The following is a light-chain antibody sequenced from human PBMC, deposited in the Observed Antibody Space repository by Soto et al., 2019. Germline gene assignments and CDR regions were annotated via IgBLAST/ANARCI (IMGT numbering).Light chain of an antibody. CDR3: QQSFSFPAT. Sequence: DIQMTQSPSTLSASVGARVTITCRASQSISGWLAWYQQRPGKAPKLLIYDASSLESGVPSRFSGSGSGTEFTLTIGGLQADDVATYFCQQSFSFPATFGGGTKVEIK. J-gene: IGKJ4*01. CDR2: DAS. V-gene: IGKV1-5*01. CDR1: QSISGW.